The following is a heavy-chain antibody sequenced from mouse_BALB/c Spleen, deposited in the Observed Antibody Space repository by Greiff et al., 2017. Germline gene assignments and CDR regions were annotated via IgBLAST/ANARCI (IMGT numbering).Heavy chain of an antibody. CDR2: ISYSGST. CDR1: GYSITSDYA. D-gene: IGHD2-3*01. Sequence: VQLQQSGPGLVKPSQSLSLTCTVTGYSITSDYAWNWIRQFPGNKLEWMGYISYSGSTSYNPSLKSRISITRDTSKNQFFLQLNSVTTEDTATYNCARDDGYSYYFDYWGQGTTLTVSS. J-gene: IGHJ2*01. V-gene: IGHV3-2*02. CDR3: ARDDGYSYYFDY.